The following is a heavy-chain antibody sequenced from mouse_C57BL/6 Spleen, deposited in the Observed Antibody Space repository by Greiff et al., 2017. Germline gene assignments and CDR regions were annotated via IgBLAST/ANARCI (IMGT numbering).Heavy chain of an antibody. D-gene: IGHD2-3*01. Sequence: QVQLQQPGAELVRPGSSVKLSCKASGYTFTSYWMHWVKQRPIQGLEWIGNIDPSDSETHYNQKFKDKATLTVDKSSSTAYMQLSSLTSEDSAVYYCARVDSSYDGYYGAWFAYWGQGTLVTVSA. CDR3: ARVDSSYDGYYGAWFAY. J-gene: IGHJ3*01. CDR1: GYTFTSYW. CDR2: IDPSDSET. V-gene: IGHV1-52*01.